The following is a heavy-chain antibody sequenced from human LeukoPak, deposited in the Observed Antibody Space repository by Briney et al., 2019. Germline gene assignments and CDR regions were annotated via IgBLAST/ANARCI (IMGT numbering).Heavy chain of an antibody. CDR3: ARGRYYGSGSGDAFGL. D-gene: IGHD3-10*01. Sequence: GGSLRLSCAASGFTFSSYALNWVRQAPGKELEWVSHISSSSGTKHYADSVEGRFTISRDSARNSMFLQMNSLRDEDTAIYYCARGRYYGSGSGDAFGLWGQGAMVIVSP. CDR2: ISSSSGTK. V-gene: IGHV3-48*02. J-gene: IGHJ3*01. CDR1: GFTFSSYA.